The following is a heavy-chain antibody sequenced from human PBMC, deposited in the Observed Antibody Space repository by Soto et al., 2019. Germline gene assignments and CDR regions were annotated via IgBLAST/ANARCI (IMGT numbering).Heavy chain of an antibody. CDR1: GFTFSSYW. D-gene: IGHD6-6*01. CDR2: ISSDGSST. J-gene: IGHJ6*02. V-gene: IGHV3-74*01. Sequence: GGSLRLSCAASGFTFSSYWMHWVRQAPGKGLVWVSRISSDGSSTSYADSVKGRFTISRDNAKNTLYLQMNSLRAEDTAVYYCAREGSARRYYYGMDVWGQGTTVTVSS. CDR3: AREGSARRYYYGMDV.